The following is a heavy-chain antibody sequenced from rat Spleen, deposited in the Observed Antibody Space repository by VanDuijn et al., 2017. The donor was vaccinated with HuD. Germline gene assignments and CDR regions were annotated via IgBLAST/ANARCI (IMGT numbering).Heavy chain of an antibody. CDR1: GFTFSNYY. J-gene: IGHJ1*01. Sequence: EVQLVESGGGLVQPGRSMKLSCAASGFTFSNYYMAWVRQAPTKGLEWVASINTGGGNTYYRGSVKGRFTISRDNAKSSLYLQMNSLKSEDTATYYCAREDYYNGNWYFDFWGPGTMVTVSS. V-gene: IGHV5-25*01. D-gene: IGHD1-1*01. CDR2: INTGGGNT. CDR3: AREDYYNGNWYFDF.